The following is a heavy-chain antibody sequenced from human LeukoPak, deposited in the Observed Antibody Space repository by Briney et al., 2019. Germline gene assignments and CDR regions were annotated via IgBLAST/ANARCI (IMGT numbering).Heavy chain of an antibody. D-gene: IGHD2-2*01. CDR2: IKQDGSEK. Sequence: PGRSLRLSCAASGFTFSSYWMSWVRQAPGKGLEWVANIKQDGSEKYYVDSVKGRFTISRDNAKNSLYLQMDSLRVEDTAVYYCARDSSMGRYWGQGTLVTVSS. J-gene: IGHJ4*02. CDR3: ARDSSMGRY. V-gene: IGHV3-7*01. CDR1: GFTFSSYW.